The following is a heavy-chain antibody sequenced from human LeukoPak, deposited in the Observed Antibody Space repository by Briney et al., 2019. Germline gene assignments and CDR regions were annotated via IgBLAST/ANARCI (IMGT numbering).Heavy chain of an antibody. V-gene: IGHV1-18*01. J-gene: IGHJ4*02. Sequence: ASVMVSCKASGYSFTNYGFSWVRQAPGQGLEWMGWISGYNGNANYAQKFQGRVTMTTDTSTNTAYMELRSLRSDDTAVYYCARDQSGLLWFGELIPFDYWGQGTLVTVSS. CDR1: GYSFTNYG. D-gene: IGHD3-10*01. CDR2: ISGYNGNA. CDR3: ARDQSGLLWFGELIPFDY.